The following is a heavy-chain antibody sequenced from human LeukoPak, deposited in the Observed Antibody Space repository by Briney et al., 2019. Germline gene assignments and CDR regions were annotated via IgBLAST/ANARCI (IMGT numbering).Heavy chain of an antibody. Sequence: SETLSLTCTVSGGSISSYYWSWIRQPPGKGLEWIGYIYYSGSTNYNPSLKSRVTISVDTSKNQFSLKLSSVTAADTAVCYCARHPDYYMDVWGKGTTVTVSS. CDR2: IYYSGST. J-gene: IGHJ6*03. V-gene: IGHV4-59*08. CDR3: ARHPDYYMDV. CDR1: GGSISSYY.